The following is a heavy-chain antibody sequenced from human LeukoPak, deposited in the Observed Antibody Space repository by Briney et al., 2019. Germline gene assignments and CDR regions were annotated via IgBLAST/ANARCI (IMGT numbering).Heavy chain of an antibody. CDR3: TRAIRYYFDSSGYLIWGYYFDY. Sequence: GSLRLSCTASGFTFGDYAMSWFRQAPGKGLEWVGFIRSKANGGTTEYATSVKGRFTISREDSKTIAYLQMNSLKTEDTAVYYCTRAIRYYFDSSGYLIWGYYFDYWGQGTLVTVSS. V-gene: IGHV3-49*03. D-gene: IGHD3-22*01. CDR1: GFTFGDYA. CDR2: IRSKANGGTT. J-gene: IGHJ4*02.